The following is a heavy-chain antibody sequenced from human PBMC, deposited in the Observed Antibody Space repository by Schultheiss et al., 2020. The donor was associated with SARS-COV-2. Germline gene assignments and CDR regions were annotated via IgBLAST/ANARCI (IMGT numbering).Heavy chain of an antibody. CDR3: AKEDYGGNFRPFDY. D-gene: IGHD4-23*01. CDR2: VSGSGGST. V-gene: IGHV3-23*01. J-gene: IGHJ4*02. Sequence: GGSLRLSCAASGFTFSSYAMRWVRQAPGKGLERVSVVSGSGGSTYYADSVKGRFTISRDNSKNTLYLQMNSLRAEDTAVYYCAKEDYGGNFRPFDYWGQGTLVTVSS. CDR1: GFTFSSYA.